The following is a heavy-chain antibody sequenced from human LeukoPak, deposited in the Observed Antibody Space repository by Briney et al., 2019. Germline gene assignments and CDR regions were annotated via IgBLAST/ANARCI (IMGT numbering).Heavy chain of an antibody. J-gene: IGHJ4*02. CDR3: AKDRGYGEHEPFES. CDR2: SAHDEVGK. D-gene: IGHD4/OR15-4a*01. V-gene: IGHV3-30*18. CDR1: GFTFSDYA. Sequence: GRSLRLSCVGSGFTFSDYAIPWVRQAPGKGLEWVAVSAHDEVGKQFADSVKGRFTLSRDNSRDSVHLQMNRLRDEDTAVYYCAKDRGYGEHEPFESWGQGSLVTVSS.